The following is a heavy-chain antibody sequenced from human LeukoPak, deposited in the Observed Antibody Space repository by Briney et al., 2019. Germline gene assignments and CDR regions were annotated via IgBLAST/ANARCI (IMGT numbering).Heavy chain of an antibody. V-gene: IGHV4-59*08. CDR1: GGSISSYY. Sequence: SETLSLTCTVSGGSISSYYWSWIRQPPGKGLEWIGYIYYSGSTNYNPSLKSRVTISVDTSKNQFSLKLSSVTAADTAVYHCARHAQLRFLEWLLSLNWFDPWGQGTLVTVSS. J-gene: IGHJ5*02. CDR3: ARHAQLRFLEWLLSLNWFDP. CDR2: IYYSGST. D-gene: IGHD3-3*01.